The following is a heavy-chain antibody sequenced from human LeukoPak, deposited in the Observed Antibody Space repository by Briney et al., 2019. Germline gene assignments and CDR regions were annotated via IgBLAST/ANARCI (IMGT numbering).Heavy chain of an antibody. CDR1: GGSFNDYY. V-gene: IGHV4-34*01. CDR2: INHSGST. D-gene: IGHD6-13*01. CDR3: ARGQQLGSYNWFDP. Sequence: PSETLSLTCAVYGGSFNDYYWNWIRQPPGKGLEWIGEINHSGSTNYNPSLKGRVTISLDTSKNQFSLKLTSVTAADTAIYYCARGQQLGSYNWFDPWGQGTLVTVSS. J-gene: IGHJ5*02.